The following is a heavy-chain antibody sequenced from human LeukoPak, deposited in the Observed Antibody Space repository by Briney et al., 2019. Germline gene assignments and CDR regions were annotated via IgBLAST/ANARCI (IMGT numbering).Heavy chain of an antibody. CDR3: ASGCGGTSCPGPYYFDY. D-gene: IGHD2-2*01. Sequence: ASVRVSCKASGYTFTGYYIHWVRQAPGQGLEWMGWINPNSGGAKYAQKFQGRVTMTRDTSISTAYMEMSRLRSDDTAVYYCASGCGGTSCPGPYYFDYWGHGTLATVSS. J-gene: IGHJ4*01. V-gene: IGHV1-2*02. CDR1: GYTFTGYY. CDR2: INPNSGGA.